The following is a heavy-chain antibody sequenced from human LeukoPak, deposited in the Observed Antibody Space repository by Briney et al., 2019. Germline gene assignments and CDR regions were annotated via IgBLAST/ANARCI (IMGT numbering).Heavy chain of an antibody. CDR1: GFAFSNYW. CDR3: ARGGDSSNWYPGYFDY. CDR2: IKSDGSST. J-gene: IGHJ4*02. V-gene: IGHV3-74*01. D-gene: IGHD6-13*01. Sequence: GGSLRLSCAASGFAFSNYWMHWVRQAPGKGPVWVSRIKSDGSSTRFADSVQGRFTISRDNGKNTLYLQMNSLRAEDTAVYYCARGGDSSNWYPGYFDYWGQGALVTVSS.